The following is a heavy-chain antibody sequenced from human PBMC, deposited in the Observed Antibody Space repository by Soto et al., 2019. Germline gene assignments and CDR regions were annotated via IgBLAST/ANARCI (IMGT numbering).Heavy chain of an antibody. Sequence: QLQLQESGPGLVKPSETLSLTCAVSGGSITDTIYYWDWVRRPPGGGLEWIATVYYDRSTFYNPSLKRRFTLSGDTSKKQCSVRLSSATAADTGVYYCARRSRHFEFIDSWGRGTLVTVSS. J-gene: IGHJ5*01. CDR1: GGSITDTIYY. D-gene: IGHD3-10*01. CDR2: VYYDRST. CDR3: ARRSRHFEFIDS. V-gene: IGHV4-39*01.